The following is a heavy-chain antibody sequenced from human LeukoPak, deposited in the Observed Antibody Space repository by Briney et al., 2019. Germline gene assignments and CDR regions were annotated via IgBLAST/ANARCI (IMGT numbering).Heavy chain of an antibody. CDR2: ISGSGGST. CDR1: GFTFSSYA. V-gene: IGHV3-23*01. D-gene: IGHD3-22*01. Sequence: GGSLRLSCAASGFTFSSYAMSWVRQAPGKGLEWVSTISGSGGSTYYADSVKGRFTISRDNSKNTLYLQMNSLRAEDTAVYSCAKEPHNYYDQPYYFDYWGQGTLVTVSS. J-gene: IGHJ4*02. CDR3: AKEPHNYYDQPYYFDY.